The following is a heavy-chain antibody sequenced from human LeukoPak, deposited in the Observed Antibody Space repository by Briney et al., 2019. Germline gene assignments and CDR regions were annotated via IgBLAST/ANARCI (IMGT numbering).Heavy chain of an antibody. V-gene: IGHV3-21*04. CDR3: AKGMTTVTTNLFDI. J-gene: IGHJ3*02. Sequence: GGSLRLSCAASGFTFSSYSMNWVRQAPGKGLEWVSSICSSSSYIYYADSVKGRFTISRDNAKNSLYLQMNSLRAEDTALYYCAKGMTTVTTNLFDIWGQGTMVTVSS. CDR1: GFTFSSYS. D-gene: IGHD4-11*01. CDR2: ICSSSSYI.